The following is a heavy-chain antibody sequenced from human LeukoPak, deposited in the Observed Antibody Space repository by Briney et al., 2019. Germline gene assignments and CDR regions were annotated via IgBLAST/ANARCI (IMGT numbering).Heavy chain of an antibody. Sequence: PSETLSLTCTVSGGSISSYYWSWIRQPAGKGLEWIGRIYTSGSTNYNPSLKSRVTMSVDTSKNQFSLKLSSVTAADTAVYYCARDGYGSGSYPTKYYYYYMDVWGKGTTVTVSS. J-gene: IGHJ6*03. CDR3: ARDGYGSGSYPTKYYYYYMDV. CDR1: GGSISSYY. V-gene: IGHV4-4*07. D-gene: IGHD3-10*01. CDR2: IYTSGST.